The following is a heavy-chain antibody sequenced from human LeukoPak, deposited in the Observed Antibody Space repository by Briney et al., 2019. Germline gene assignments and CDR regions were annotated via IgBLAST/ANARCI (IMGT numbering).Heavy chain of an antibody. V-gene: IGHV1-3*01. J-gene: IGHJ4*02. Sequence: ASVKVSCKASGYTFTSYAMHWVRQAPGQSLEWMGWINAGNGNTKYSQKFQGRVTITRDTSASTAYMELSSLRSEDTAVYYCARDLQWQYYFDYWGQGTLVTVSS. CDR3: ARDLQWQYYFDY. CDR1: GYTFTSYA. CDR2: INAGNGNT. D-gene: IGHD6-19*01.